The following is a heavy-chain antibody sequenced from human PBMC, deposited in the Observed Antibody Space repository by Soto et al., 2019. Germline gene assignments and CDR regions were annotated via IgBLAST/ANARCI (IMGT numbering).Heavy chain of an antibody. V-gene: IGHV1-3*01. CDR2: INAGNGNT. J-gene: IGHJ4*02. Sequence: QVQLVQSGAEVKKPGASVKVSCKASGYTFTSYAMHWVRQAPGQRLEWMGWINAGNGNTKYSQKFQGRVTITRDTSASTDYMELSSLRSEDTAVYYCARFIVVVTAADYWGQGTLVTVSS. CDR1: GYTFTSYA. D-gene: IGHD2-21*02. CDR3: ARFIVVVTAADY.